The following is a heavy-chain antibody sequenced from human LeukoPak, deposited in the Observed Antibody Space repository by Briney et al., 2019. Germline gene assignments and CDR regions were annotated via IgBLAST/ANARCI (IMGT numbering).Heavy chain of an antibody. CDR2: ISYDGSNK. D-gene: IGHD1-26*01. CDR3: ARAPWGVGATPPY. CDR1: GFTFSSYS. V-gene: IGHV3-30*03. Sequence: GGSLRLSCAASGFTFSSYSMNWVRQAPGKGLEWVAVISYDGSNKNYADSVKGRFTISRDNSKNTLYLQMDSLRTDDTAMYYCARAPWGVGATPPYWGQGTLVTVSS. J-gene: IGHJ4*02.